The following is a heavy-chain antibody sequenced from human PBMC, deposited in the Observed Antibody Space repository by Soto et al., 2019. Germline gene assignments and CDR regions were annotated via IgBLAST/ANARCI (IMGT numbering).Heavy chain of an antibody. D-gene: IGHD4-17*01. CDR3: AAGGTVTRLDY. Sequence: EVQLLESGGGLVQPGGSLRLSCTASGFTFSSYAMSWVRQAPGKGLEWVSTISGSVGSTYSADSVKGRFSISRDNSKSTLYLQMNSLRADDTAVYYCAAGGTVTRLDYWGQGTLVTVSS. V-gene: IGHV3-23*01. J-gene: IGHJ4*02. CDR1: GFTFSSYA. CDR2: ISGSVGST.